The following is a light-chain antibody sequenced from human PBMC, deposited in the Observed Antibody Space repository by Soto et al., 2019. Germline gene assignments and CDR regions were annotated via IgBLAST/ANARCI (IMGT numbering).Light chain of an antibody. J-gene: IGLJ1*01. CDR2: EGT. CDR3: CSYASSSTYV. CDR1: SSDVGSYNL. Sequence: QSALTQPASVSGSHRQSIXISCTGTSSDVGSYNLVSWYQQHPGKAPKLMIYEGTKRPSGVSDRFSGSRSGNTASLTISGLQAEDEADYYCCSYASSSTYVFGTGTKVTVL. V-gene: IGLV2-23*01.